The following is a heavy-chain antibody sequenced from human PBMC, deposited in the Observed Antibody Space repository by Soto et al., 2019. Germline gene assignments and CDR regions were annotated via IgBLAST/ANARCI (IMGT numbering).Heavy chain of an antibody. D-gene: IGHD1-26*01. Sequence: QVQLVQSGAEVREPGASVKVSCKASGYSFTSLDINWVRQTAGQGLEWMGWMQPSTGRTGYAQKFQGRGTMTRDTTINTAYMELTTITSDVTAFYYCARGVSAGVDYWGQGTLVTVSS. CDR2: MQPSTGRT. V-gene: IGHV1-8*01. CDR1: GYSFTSLD. J-gene: IGHJ4*02. CDR3: ARGVSAGVDY.